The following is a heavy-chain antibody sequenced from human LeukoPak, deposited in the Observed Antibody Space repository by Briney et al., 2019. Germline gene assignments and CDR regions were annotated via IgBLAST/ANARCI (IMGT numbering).Heavy chain of an antibody. CDR3: AKSMVRGVICDAFDI. D-gene: IGHD3-10*01. J-gene: IGHJ3*02. Sequence: EASVKVSCKASGYTFTGYYMHWVRQAPGQGLVWMGWTNPNSGGTNGAQKFQGRVTMTRDTSISTAYMDLSRQRSDDTAMYYCAKSMVRGVICDAFDIWGQGTMVIVSS. V-gene: IGHV1-2*02. CDR2: TNPNSGGT. CDR1: GYTFTGYY.